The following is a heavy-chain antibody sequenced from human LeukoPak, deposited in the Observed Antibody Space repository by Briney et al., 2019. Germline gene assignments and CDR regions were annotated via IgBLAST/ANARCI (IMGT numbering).Heavy chain of an antibody. CDR3: ARHSGSGSFDAFDI. V-gene: IGHV4-39*01. Sequence: SETLSLTCTVSGGSISSYYWGWIRQPPGKGLEWIGSIYYSGSTYYNPSLKSRVTISVDTSKNQFSLKLSSVTAADTAVYYCARHSGSGSFDAFDIWGQGTTVTVSS. CDR1: GGSISSYY. J-gene: IGHJ3*02. CDR2: IYYSGST. D-gene: IGHD1-26*01.